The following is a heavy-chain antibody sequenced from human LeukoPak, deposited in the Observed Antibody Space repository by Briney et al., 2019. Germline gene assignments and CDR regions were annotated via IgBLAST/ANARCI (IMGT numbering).Heavy chain of an antibody. Sequence: GGSLRLSCAASGFTFSSYAMSWVRQAPGPGLEWVSAISGSGGSTDYADSVKGRFTISRDNSKNTLYLQMTSLRAEDTAVYYCAKDSSSRRGYSYGYRDYWGQGTLVTVSS. V-gene: IGHV3-23*01. CDR3: AKDSSSRRGYSYGYRDY. D-gene: IGHD5-18*01. CDR1: GFTFSSYA. CDR2: ISGSGGST. J-gene: IGHJ4*02.